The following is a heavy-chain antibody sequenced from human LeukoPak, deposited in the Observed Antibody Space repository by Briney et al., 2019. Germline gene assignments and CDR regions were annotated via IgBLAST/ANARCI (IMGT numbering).Heavy chain of an antibody. Sequence: GGSQRLSCAASGFTFSSYSMNWVRQAPGKGLEWVSSISSGSYIYYADSVKGRFTISRDNAKNSLYLQMNSLRAEDTAVYYCARERGTVAASSDYWGQGTLVTVSS. CDR2: ISSGSYI. J-gene: IGHJ4*02. CDR1: GFTFSSYS. CDR3: ARERGTVAASSDY. D-gene: IGHD2-15*01. V-gene: IGHV3-21*01.